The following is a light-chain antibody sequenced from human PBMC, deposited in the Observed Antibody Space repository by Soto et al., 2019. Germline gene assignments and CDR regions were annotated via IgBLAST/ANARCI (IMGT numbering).Light chain of an antibody. V-gene: IGKV3-15*01. CDR1: QSVASN. Sequence: EIVMTQSPASLSVSPGYGSTLSCRARQSVASNVAWYQQQPGQGPRLLIHGAFTRAVGVPARFSGSGSGTGFTLTINSLQSEDFAVYFCQQYHNWPPQYTFGQGTKLQIK. CDR3: QQYHNWPPQYT. J-gene: IGKJ2*01. CDR2: GAF.